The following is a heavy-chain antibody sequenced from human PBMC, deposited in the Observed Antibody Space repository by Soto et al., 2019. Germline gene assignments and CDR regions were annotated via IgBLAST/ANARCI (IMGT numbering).Heavy chain of an antibody. CDR1: GFTFSSYS. Sequence: GGSLRLSCAASGFTFSSYSMNWVRQAPGKGLEWVSSISSSSSYIYYADSVKGRFTISRDNAKNSLYLQMNSLRAEDTAVYYCARPDYGDNYFDYWGQGTLVTVSS. CDR3: ARPDYGDNYFDY. D-gene: IGHD4-17*01. J-gene: IGHJ4*02. CDR2: ISSSSSYI. V-gene: IGHV3-21*01.